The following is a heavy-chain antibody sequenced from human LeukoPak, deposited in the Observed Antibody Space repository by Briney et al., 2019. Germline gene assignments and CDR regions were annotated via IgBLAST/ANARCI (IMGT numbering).Heavy chain of an antibody. V-gene: IGHV4-30-4*01. CDR2: IYYSGST. CDR1: GGSISSGDYY. CDR3: ARDCSGGSCYSD. D-gene: IGHD2-15*01. Sequence: PPQTLSLTCTVSGGSISSGDYYWSWIRQPPGKGLEWIGYIYYSGSTYYNPSLKSRVTISVDTSKNQFSLKLSSVTAADTAVYYCARDCSGGSCYSDWGQGTLVTVSS. J-gene: IGHJ4*02.